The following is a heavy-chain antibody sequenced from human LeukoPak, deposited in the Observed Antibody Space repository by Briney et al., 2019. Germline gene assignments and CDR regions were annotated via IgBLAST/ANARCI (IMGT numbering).Heavy chain of an antibody. D-gene: IGHD3-22*01. Sequence: SETLSLTCTVSGGSISSYYWSWIRQPPGKGLEWIGYIYYSGSTNYDPSLKSRVTISVDTSKNQFSLKLSSVTAADTAVYYCARVDSSGDYFDYWGQGTLVTVSS. CDR2: IYYSGST. CDR1: GGSISSYY. CDR3: ARVDSSGDYFDY. V-gene: IGHV4-59*01. J-gene: IGHJ4*02.